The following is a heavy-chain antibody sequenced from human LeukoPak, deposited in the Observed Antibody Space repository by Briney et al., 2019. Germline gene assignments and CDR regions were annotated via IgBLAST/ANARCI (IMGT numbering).Heavy chain of an antibody. V-gene: IGHV1-69*06. D-gene: IGHD6-13*01. J-gene: IGHJ4*02. Sequence: GASVTVSCKASGGTFSSYAMSWVGQAQGEGLEWMGGIIPMFGTANYAQTFQGKVTITADKSTSTAYMELSSLRSEDTAVYYCARSRSSSWFLFDYWGQGTLVTVSS. CDR3: ARSRSSSWFLFDY. CDR1: GGTFSSYA. CDR2: IIPMFGTA.